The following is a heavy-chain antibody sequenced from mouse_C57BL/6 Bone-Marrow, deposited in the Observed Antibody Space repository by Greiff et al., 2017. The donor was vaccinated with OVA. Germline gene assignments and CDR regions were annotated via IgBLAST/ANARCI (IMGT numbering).Heavy chain of an antibody. V-gene: IGHV3-1*01. D-gene: IGHD1-1*01. CDR3: ARGDYYGSGGY. J-gene: IGHJ2*01. Sequence: VQLQQSGPGMVKPSQSLSLTCTVTGYSITSGYDWHWIRHFPGNKLEWMGYISYSGSTNYNPSLKSRISITHDTSKNHFFLKLNSVTTEDTATYYCARGDYYGSGGYWGQGTTLTVSS. CDR1: GYSITSGYD. CDR2: ISYSGST.